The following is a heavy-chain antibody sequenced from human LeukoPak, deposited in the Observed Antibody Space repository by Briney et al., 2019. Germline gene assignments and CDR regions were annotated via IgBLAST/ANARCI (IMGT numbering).Heavy chain of an antibody. J-gene: IGHJ3*01. CDR1: GYTSTSYG. D-gene: IGHD1-26*01. Sequence: ASVKVSCTASGYTSTSYGISWVRQAPGQGLEWMGWISAYNGNTNDAQKLQGRVTMTIDTSTSTAYMELRSLRSDDTAVYYCARDPFEELGGSPWGQGTRVTVSS. V-gene: IGHV1-18*01. CDR2: ISAYNGNT. CDR3: ARDPFEELGGSP.